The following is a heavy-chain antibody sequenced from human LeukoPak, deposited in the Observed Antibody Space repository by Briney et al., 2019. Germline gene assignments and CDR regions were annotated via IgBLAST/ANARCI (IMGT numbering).Heavy chain of an antibody. CDR1: GGTFSSYA. CDR3: AREQYSSPSYKTYYYYYMDV. Sequence: SVKVSCKASGGTFSSYAISWVRQAPGHGLEWMGGIIPIFGTANYAQKFQGRVTITTDESTSTAYMELSSLRSEDTAVYYCAREQYSSPSYKTYYYYYMDVWGKGTTVTVSS. CDR2: IIPIFGTA. J-gene: IGHJ6*03. V-gene: IGHV1-69*05. D-gene: IGHD6-6*01.